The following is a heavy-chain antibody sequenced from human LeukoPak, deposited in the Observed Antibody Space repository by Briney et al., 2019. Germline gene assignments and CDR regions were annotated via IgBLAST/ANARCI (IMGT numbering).Heavy chain of an antibody. D-gene: IGHD3-10*01. V-gene: IGHV1-69*06. CDR1: GDTFSTYA. CDR3: ARVYSSGTYFDY. J-gene: IGHJ4*02. CDR2: IIPIFATA. Sequence: GASVKVSCKASGDTFSTYAVGWVRQAPGQGLEWMGGIIPIFATANYAQKLQGRVTITADKSTNTAYMELSSLRSEDTAVYFCARVYSSGTYFDYWGQGTLVTVSS.